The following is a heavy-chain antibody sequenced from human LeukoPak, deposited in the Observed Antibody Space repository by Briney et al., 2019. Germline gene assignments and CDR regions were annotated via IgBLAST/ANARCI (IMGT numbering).Heavy chain of an antibody. CDR2: ISDNGGGT. CDR1: GFIFRNYA. Sequence: GGSLRLSCGASGFIFRNYAMSWVRQAPGEGLEWVSGISDNGGGTYYADSVKGRFTISRDNSKNMLYLQMNSLRAGDTAVYYCAKESGALGAPLYDYWGQGILVTGSS. CDR3: AKESGALGAPLYDY. V-gene: IGHV3-23*01. J-gene: IGHJ4*02. D-gene: IGHD4/OR15-4a*01.